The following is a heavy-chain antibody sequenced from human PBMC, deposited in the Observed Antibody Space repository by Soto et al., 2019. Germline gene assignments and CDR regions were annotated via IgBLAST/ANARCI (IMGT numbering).Heavy chain of an antibody. D-gene: IGHD2-8*01. Sequence: QVHLEQSGAEVKKPGSSVKVSCKASGGTFRTAAVSWVRQAPGQGLEWLGGIMPVFRTPDYAQKFQGRVTSTADESTSTDDRELSGLRSDDTAVYYCARDNDRPQLGGNYYYILDVWGQGTTITVSS. V-gene: IGHV1-69*12. CDR2: IMPVFRTP. J-gene: IGHJ6*02. CDR3: ARDNDRPQLGGNYYYILDV. CDR1: GGTFRTAA.